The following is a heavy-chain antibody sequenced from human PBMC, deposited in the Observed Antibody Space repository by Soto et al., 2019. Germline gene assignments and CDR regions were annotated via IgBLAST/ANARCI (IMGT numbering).Heavy chain of an antibody. CDR3: AKDIARSSSAPLGFAY. J-gene: IGHJ4*02. V-gene: IGHV3-9*01. CDR1: GFTFDDYA. CDR2: ISWNSGSI. D-gene: IGHD6-6*01. Sequence: GGSLRLSCAASGFTFDDYAMHWVRQAPGKGLEWVSGISWNSGSIGYADSVKGRFTISRDNAKNSLYLQMNSLRAEDTALYYCAKDIARSSSAPLGFAYWGQGTLVTVSS.